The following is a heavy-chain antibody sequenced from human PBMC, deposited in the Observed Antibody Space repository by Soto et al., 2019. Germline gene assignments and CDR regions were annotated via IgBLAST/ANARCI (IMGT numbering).Heavy chain of an antibody. CDR1: GYSISSSNW. CDR3: ARREIQGPIDY. Sequence: SETLSLTCAVSGYSISSSNWWGWIRQPPGKGLEWIGYIYDSGTTYYNPSLKSRVTMSVDTSKNQFSLKLTSVTAVDTAVYYCARREIQGPIDYWGQGTLVTAPQ. J-gene: IGHJ4*02. CDR2: IYDSGTT. V-gene: IGHV4-28*01. D-gene: IGHD1-26*01.